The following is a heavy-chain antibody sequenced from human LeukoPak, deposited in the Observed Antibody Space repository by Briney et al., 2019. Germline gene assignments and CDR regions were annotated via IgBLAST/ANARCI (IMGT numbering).Heavy chain of an antibody. CDR2: ISGSGGNT. Sequence: GGSLRLSCAASGFSFSIYGMSWVRQTPGKGLEWVSGISGSGGNTYYTDSVKGRFTISRDNTKNTLYLQMNSLRAEDTAVYYCARTRTGDDAFDIWGQGTMVTVSS. V-gene: IGHV3-23*01. D-gene: IGHD1-1*01. J-gene: IGHJ3*02. CDR1: GFSFSIYG. CDR3: ARTRTGDDAFDI.